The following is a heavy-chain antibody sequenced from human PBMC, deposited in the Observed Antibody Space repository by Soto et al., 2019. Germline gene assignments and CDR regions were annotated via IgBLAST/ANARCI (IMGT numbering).Heavy chain of an antibody. D-gene: IGHD6-6*01. CDR3: ARVKESSPPYYYYYMDV. Sequence: ASVKVSCKASGYTFTSYDINRVRQATGQGLEWMGWMNPNSGNTGYAQKFQGRVTMTRNTSISTAYMELSSLRSEDTAVYYCARVKESSPPYYYYYMDVWGKGTTVTVSS. CDR1: GYTFTSYD. CDR2: MNPNSGNT. V-gene: IGHV1-8*01. J-gene: IGHJ6*03.